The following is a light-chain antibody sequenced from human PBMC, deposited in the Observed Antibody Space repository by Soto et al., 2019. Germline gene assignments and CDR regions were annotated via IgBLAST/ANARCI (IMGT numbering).Light chain of an antibody. Sequence: EIVMTQSPATLSVSPGERTTLSCRASQSVSINLAWYQQKPGQAPRLLIYGASTRATGIPAGFSGSGSGTEFTLTISGPQSEDFAVYYCQQYNDWPRTLGPGTKVDIK. CDR2: GAS. CDR3: QQYNDWPRT. J-gene: IGKJ3*01. CDR1: QSVSIN. V-gene: IGKV3-15*01.